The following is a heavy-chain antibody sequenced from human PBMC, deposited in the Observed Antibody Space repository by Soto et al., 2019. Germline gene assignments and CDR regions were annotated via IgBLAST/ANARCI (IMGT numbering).Heavy chain of an antibody. CDR1: ELNCKNYA. D-gene: IGHD2-2*01. Sequence: IRDSNTASELNCKNYAMNWISKKQGKGLEWVALISYDGSSKYYADSVKGRFTISRDGSKNTLFLQMDSLGAADTAVYYCGRCTSTSCHLGSDYWVQGTPVT. V-gene: IGHV3-30-3*01. CDR2: ISYDGSSK. CDR3: GRCTSTSCHLGSDY. J-gene: IGHJ4*02.